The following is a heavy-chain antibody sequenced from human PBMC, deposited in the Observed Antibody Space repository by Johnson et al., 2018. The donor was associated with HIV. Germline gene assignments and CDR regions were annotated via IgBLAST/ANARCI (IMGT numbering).Heavy chain of an antibody. Sequence: QLVESGGGVVQPGRSPRLSCAASGFTFSSYAMHWVRQAPGKGLEWMAVISFDGSNKYYADSVKGRFTISRDNSKNTLYLQMNSLRAEDTAVYYCSGGYLYLLLMSAVAFDIWGQGTMVTVSS. J-gene: IGHJ3*02. D-gene: IGHD3-9*01. CDR2: ISFDGSNK. V-gene: IGHV3-30-3*01. CDR1: GFTFSSYA. CDR3: SGGYLYLLLMSAVAFDI.